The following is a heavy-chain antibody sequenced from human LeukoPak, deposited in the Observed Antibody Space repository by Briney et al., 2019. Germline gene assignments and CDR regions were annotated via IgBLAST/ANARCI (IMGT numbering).Heavy chain of an antibody. CDR3: ARFSGPAGFDY. CDR1: GGSISSYY. CDR2: IYYSGST. V-gene: IGHV4-59*01. J-gene: IGHJ4*02. D-gene: IGHD6-19*01. Sequence: SETLSLTCTVSGGSISSYYWSWIRQPPGKGLEWIGYIYYSGSTNYNPSLKSRVTISVDTSKNQFSLKLSSVTAADTAVCYCARFSGPAGFDYWGQGTLVTVSS.